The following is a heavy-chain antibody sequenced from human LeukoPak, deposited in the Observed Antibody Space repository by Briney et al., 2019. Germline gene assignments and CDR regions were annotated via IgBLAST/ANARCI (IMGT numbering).Heavy chain of an antibody. V-gene: IGHV4-30-2*01. J-gene: IGHJ4*02. CDR2: IYYSGST. CDR1: GGSISSGGYS. D-gene: IGHD3-10*01. CDR3: ARGMTGFDY. Sequence: SQTLSLTCAVSGGSISSGGYSWSWIRQPPGKGLEWIGYIYYSGSTYYNPSLKSRVTISVDRSKNQFSLKLSSVTAADTAVYYCARGMTGFDYWGQGTLVTVSS.